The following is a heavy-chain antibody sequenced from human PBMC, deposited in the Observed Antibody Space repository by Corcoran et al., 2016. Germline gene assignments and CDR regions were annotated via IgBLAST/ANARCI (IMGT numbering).Heavy chain of an antibody. CDR1: GYTFTSYG. CDR2: ISAYNGNT. D-gene: IGHD6-19*01. J-gene: IGHJ6*02. CDR3: ARPGYSSGVHYYYGMDV. V-gene: IGHV1-18*01. Sequence: QVQLVQSGAEVKKPGASVKVSCKASGYTFTSYGISWVRQAPGQGLEWMGWISAYNGNTNYAQKLQGRVTMTTDTSTSTAYMEQRSLRSDDTAVYYCARPGYSSGVHYYYGMDVWGQGTTVTVSS.